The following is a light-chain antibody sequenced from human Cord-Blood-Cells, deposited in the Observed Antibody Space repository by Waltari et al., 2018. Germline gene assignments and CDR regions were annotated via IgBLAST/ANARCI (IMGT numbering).Light chain of an antibody. Sequence: QSALTQPASVSGSPGQSTTISCTGTSSEVCGYNYVPWYPQHPANAPKLMIYDVSKQPSGVSNRFSGSKSGNTASLTISGLQAEDEADYYCSSYTSSSTYVFGTGTKVTVL. CDR3: SSYTSSSTYV. CDR2: DVS. CDR1: SSEVCGYNY. J-gene: IGLJ1*01. V-gene: IGLV2-14*01.